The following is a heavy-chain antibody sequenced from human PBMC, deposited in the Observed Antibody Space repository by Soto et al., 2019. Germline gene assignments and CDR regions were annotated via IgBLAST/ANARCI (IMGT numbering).Heavy chain of an antibody. Sequence: EVQLVESGGGLVQPGRSLRLSCAGSGFTFDDYAMHWVRQAPGKGLEWVSTISWSSGSLAYADSVKGRFPISRDNAKNSLYLQMNSLRAEDTAFYYCAKDDCSSRNCGGLFYYWGQGNLVNVSS. V-gene: IGHV3-9*01. CDR1: GFTFDDYA. CDR2: ISWSSGSL. CDR3: AKDDCSSRNCGGLFYY. D-gene: IGHD2-2*01. J-gene: IGHJ4*02.